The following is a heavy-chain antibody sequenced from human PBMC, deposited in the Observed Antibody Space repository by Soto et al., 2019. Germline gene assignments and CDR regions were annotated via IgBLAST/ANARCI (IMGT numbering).Heavy chain of an antibody. Sequence: SETLSLTCTVSGGSISSSSYYWGWIRQPPGKGLEWIGSIYYSGSTYYNPSLKSRVTISVDTSKNQFSLKLSSVTAADTAVYYCAGYVDTAMVNRAVDCWGQGTLVTVSS. CDR1: GGSISSSSYY. CDR3: AGYVDTAMVNRAVDC. J-gene: IGHJ4*02. D-gene: IGHD5-18*01. V-gene: IGHV4-39*01. CDR2: IYYSGST.